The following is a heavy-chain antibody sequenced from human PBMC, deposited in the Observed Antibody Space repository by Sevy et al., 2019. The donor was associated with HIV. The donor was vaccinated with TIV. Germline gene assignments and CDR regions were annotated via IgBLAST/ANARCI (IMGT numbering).Heavy chain of an antibody. CDR1: GFSFKNVW. J-gene: IGHJ3*02. D-gene: IGHD1-26*01. CDR2: AKRKGVGGSI. CDR3: ATVLGAGAAGAFEI. Sequence: GGSLSLSCAGSGFSFKNVWLTWVGQTPGKGREGVGQAKRKGVGGSIDYGYPVNGGFTISRDDSKDMLYLQMSSLKTEDTGVYYCATVLGAGAAGAFEIWGQGTMVTVSS. V-gene: IGHV3-15*01.